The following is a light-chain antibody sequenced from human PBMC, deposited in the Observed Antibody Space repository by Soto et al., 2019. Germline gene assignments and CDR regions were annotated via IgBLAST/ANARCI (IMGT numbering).Light chain of an antibody. CDR1: QSLDTW. J-gene: IGKJ2*01. V-gene: IGKV1-5*03. CDR3: QQYSRYPYA. CDR2: EAS. Sequence: DIQVTQSPATLSAYVGDRVTITCRASQSLDTWLAWYQHKQGKAPKLLVYEASTSQNGVPSRFSGSGSGTEFTLTISSLQPGDVATYYCQQYSRYPYAFGQGTKLEIK.